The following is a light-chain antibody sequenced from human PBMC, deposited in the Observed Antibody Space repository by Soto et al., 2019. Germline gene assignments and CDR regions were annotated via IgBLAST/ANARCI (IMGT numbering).Light chain of an antibody. CDR3: QQYNNWPPRT. CDR2: GIY. CDR1: QSVSSN. V-gene: IGKV3D-15*01. J-gene: IGKJ1*01. Sequence: VMTQSPTILSVSPGERATLSCSASQSVSSNLAWYQQKPGQAPRLLMYGIYTRAPGIPARFSGSGSGTEFTLTISSLQSEDSAVYYCQQYNNWPPRTFGQGTKVDIK.